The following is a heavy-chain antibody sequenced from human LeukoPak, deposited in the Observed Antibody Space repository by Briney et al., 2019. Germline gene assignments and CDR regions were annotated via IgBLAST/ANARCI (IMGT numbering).Heavy chain of an antibody. Sequence: GASVKVSCKASGYTFTGYYMHWVRQAPGQGLEWMGWISAYNGNTNYAQKLQGRVTMTTDTSTSTAYMELRSLRSDDTAVYYCARHTVTTEETTHDSYYYYMDVWGKGTTVTISS. D-gene: IGHD4-17*01. CDR1: GYTFTGYY. CDR3: ARHTVTTEETTHDSYYYYMDV. J-gene: IGHJ6*03. V-gene: IGHV1-18*04. CDR2: ISAYNGNT.